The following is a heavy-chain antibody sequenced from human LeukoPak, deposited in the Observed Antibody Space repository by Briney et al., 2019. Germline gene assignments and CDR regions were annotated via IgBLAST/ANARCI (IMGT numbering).Heavy chain of an antibody. Sequence: SQTLSLTCTVSGGSISSGGYYWSWIRQPPGKGLEWIGYIYHSGSTYYNPSLKSRVTISVDRSKNQFSLKLSSVTAADTAVYYCARQGYSSPVDYWGQGTLVTVSS. V-gene: IGHV4-30-2*01. J-gene: IGHJ4*02. CDR3: ARQGYSSPVDY. CDR2: IYHSGST. D-gene: IGHD6-13*01. CDR1: GGSISSGGYY.